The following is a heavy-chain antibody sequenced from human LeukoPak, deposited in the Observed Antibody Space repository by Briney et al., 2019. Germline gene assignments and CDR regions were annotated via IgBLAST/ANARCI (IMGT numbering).Heavy chain of an antibody. CDR1: GFTFSSYW. CDR2: INSDGSST. CDR3: ARDLACGEVAGGLGG. J-gene: IGHJ4*02. V-gene: IGHV3-74*01. Sequence: GGSLRLSCAASGFTFSSYWIHWVRQAPGKGLVWVSRINSDGSSTSYADSVKGRFTISRDNAKNTLYLQMNSLRAEDTAVYYCARDLACGEVAGGLGGWGQGTLVTVSS. D-gene: IGHD6-19*01.